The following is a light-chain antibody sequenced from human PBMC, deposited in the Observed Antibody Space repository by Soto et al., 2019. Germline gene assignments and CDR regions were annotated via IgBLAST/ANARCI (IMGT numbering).Light chain of an antibody. Sequence: DIQMTQSPSSLSASVGDRVTITCRASQSISTYLNWYQQKPGQAPKLLIHAASSLQSGVPSRLSGSGSGTDFTLTISSLQPEDFATYYCQQSYSTPYTFGQGTKLEIK. CDR2: AAS. V-gene: IGKV1-39*01. J-gene: IGKJ2*01. CDR3: QQSYSTPYT. CDR1: QSISTY.